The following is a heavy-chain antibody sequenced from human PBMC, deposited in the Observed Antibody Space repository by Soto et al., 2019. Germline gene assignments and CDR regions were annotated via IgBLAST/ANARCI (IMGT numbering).Heavy chain of an antibody. V-gene: IGHV3-48*03. CDR1: GFTFISYE. Sequence: SLRLSCAASGFTFISYEMNWVRQAPGKGLEWVSYISSSGSTIYYADSVKGRFTISRDNAKNSLYLQMNSLRAEDTAVYYCAREKAVAGPHYYYYYGMDVWGKGTTVTVSS. CDR3: AREKAVAGPHYYYYYGMDV. D-gene: IGHD6-19*01. CDR2: ISSSGSTI. J-gene: IGHJ6*04.